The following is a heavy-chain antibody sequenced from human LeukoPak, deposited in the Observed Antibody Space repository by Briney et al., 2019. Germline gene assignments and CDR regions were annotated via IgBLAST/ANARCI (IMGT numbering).Heavy chain of an antibody. CDR1: GITLSNYG. V-gene: IGHV3-23*01. CDR2: ISDSGGRT. J-gene: IGHJ4*02. CDR3: AKRGVVIRVILVGFHKEAYYFDS. Sequence: PGRSLRLSCAVSGITLSNYGMSWVRQAPGKGLEWVAGISDSGGRTNYADSVKGRFTISRDNPKETLYLQMNSLRAEDTAVYFCAKRGVVIRVILVGFHKEAYYFDSWGQGALVTVSS. D-gene: IGHD3-22*01.